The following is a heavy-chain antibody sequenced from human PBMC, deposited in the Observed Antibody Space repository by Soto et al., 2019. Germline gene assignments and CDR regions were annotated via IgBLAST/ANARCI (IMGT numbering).Heavy chain of an antibody. CDR2: FYWDDDK. V-gene: IGHV2-5*02. Sequence: QITLKESGPTLVKPTQTLTLTCTYSGFSLRTTGVGVGWIRQPPGKALEWLGIFYWDDDKRYSPSLKNMLTLTNAISKSQVVLKLTNMYPVGTATYYSAHTWGVPFDYWGQGTLVIVSS. J-gene: IGHJ4*02. CDR1: GFSLRTTGVG. CDR3: AHTWGVPFDY. D-gene: IGHD2-8*01.